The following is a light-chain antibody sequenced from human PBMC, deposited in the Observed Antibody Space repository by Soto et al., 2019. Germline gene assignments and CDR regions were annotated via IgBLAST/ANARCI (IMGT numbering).Light chain of an antibody. J-gene: IGKJ2*01. CDR2: DAF. CDR3: QQHSSYEVT. Sequence: DIQLTQSPSILSASVGDRVTITCRASQATGRWLAWYHQKPGKAPKLLIYDAFTLASGVPSRFSGSRSGTEFTLTISSLEPDDFATYYCQQHSSYEVTFGQGTELEI. V-gene: IGKV1-5*01. CDR1: QATGRW.